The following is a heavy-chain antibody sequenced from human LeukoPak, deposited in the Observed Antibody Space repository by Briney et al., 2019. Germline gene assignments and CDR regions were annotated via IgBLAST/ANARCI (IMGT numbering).Heavy chain of an antibody. CDR1: GGSISSGDYY. D-gene: IGHD2-15*01. Sequence: SETLSLTCTVSGGSISSGDYYWSWIRQPPGKGLEWIGCVYYTGDTNYNPSLKSRVTISVDRSTNQFSLQLSSVTAADTAVYYYARDGGYCSGGSCYHNYFDYWGQGTLVTVSS. V-gene: IGHV4-61*08. J-gene: IGHJ4*02. CDR3: ARDGGYCSGGSCYHNYFDY. CDR2: VYYTGDT.